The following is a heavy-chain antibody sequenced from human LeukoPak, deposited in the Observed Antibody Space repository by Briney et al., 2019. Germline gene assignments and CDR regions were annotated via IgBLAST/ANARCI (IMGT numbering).Heavy chain of an antibody. CDR3: ARDRSYGYYFDY. J-gene: IGHJ4*02. Sequence: ASVKVSCKASGYTFTAFYMHWVRQAPGQGLEWMGIINPSGGSTSYAQKFQGRVTMTRDTSTSTVYMELSSLRSEDTAVYYCARDRSYGYYFDYWGQGTLVTVSS. CDR2: INPSGGST. CDR1: GYTFTAFY. V-gene: IGHV1-46*01. D-gene: IGHD5-18*01.